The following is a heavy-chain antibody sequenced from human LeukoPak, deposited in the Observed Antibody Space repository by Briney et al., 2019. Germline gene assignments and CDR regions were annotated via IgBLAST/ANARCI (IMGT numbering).Heavy chain of an antibody. V-gene: IGHV1-69*13. Sequence: ASVKASCKASGGTFSSYAISWVRQAPGQGLEWMGGIIPIFGTANYAQKFQGRVTITADESTSTAYMELSSLRSEDTAVYYCARVSALGYYGSGSSPDVWGKGTAVTVSS. CDR1: GGTFSSYA. D-gene: IGHD3-10*01. CDR3: ARVSALGYYGSGSSPDV. J-gene: IGHJ6*04. CDR2: IIPIFGTA.